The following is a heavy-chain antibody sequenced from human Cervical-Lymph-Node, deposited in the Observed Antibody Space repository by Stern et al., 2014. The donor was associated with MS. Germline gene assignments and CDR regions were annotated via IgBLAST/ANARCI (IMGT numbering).Heavy chain of an antibody. V-gene: IGHV5-51*01. D-gene: IGHD3-10*02. CDR3: ARGNITLIREDYFNY. Sequence: VQLVQSGAEVTKPGESLKISCKGSGYIFTNYWIGWVRQLPGKGLEWMGIIYPGDSDTRNSPSFQGQVTISAVKSISTAYLQWNSLRASDTAIYYCARGNITLIREDYFNYWGQGTLVTVSS. CDR1: GYIFTNYW. J-gene: IGHJ4*02. CDR2: IYPGDSDT.